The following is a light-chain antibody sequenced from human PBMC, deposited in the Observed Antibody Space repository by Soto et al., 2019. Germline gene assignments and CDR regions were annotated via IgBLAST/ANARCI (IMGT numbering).Light chain of an antibody. CDR3: QQYNNWPFS. CDR1: QGVTTN. Sequence: DIVMTQSPATLSVSPGERATLSCRAGQGVTTNFAWYQQKSGQSPRLLIYDVSNRATGVPARFSGSGSETDFTLTISGLQSEDSAVYFCQQYNNWPFSFGQGTRLEIK. CDR2: DVS. V-gene: IGKV3-15*01. J-gene: IGKJ5*01.